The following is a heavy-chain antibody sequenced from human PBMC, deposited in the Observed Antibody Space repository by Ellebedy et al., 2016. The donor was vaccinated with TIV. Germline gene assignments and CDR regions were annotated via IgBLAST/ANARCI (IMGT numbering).Heavy chain of an antibody. D-gene: IGHD3-10*01. CDR2: IYYSGTT. V-gene: IGHV4-30-4*08. CDR3: ARGGGDRPHALDV. J-gene: IGHJ3*01. CDR1: GGSMISDDHY. Sequence: MPSETLSLTCTVPGGSMISDDHYWSWVRQPPGKGLEWIGYIYYSGTTHYNPSLKHRLIMSVDKSKSQVSLKLTSVTATDTAVYYCARGGGDRPHALDVWGQGTKVTVSS.